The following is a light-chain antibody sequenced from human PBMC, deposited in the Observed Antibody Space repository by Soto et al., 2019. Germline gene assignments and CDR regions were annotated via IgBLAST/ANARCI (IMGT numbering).Light chain of an antibody. Sequence: EIVLTQSPGTLSLSPGERVTLSCRASQSVSTNLAWYQQKPGQAPRLLIQGASTRATGIPARFSGSGSGTEFTLTISSLQSEDFAVYYCQQYKNWPQITFGQGTKVDIK. J-gene: IGKJ1*01. CDR3: QQYKNWPQIT. CDR1: QSVSTN. CDR2: GAS. V-gene: IGKV3-15*01.